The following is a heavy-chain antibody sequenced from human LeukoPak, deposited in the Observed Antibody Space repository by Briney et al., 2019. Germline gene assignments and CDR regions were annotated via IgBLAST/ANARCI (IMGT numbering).Heavy chain of an antibody. Sequence: ASVKVSCKASGYTFINYAINWGRQAPGQRPEWIGWINAGNGNTKYSQKFQGRVTITRDTSASTAYMELSSLRSEDTAVYYCARGSGYSSSWFLDYWGQGTLVTVSS. CDR3: ARGSGYSSSWFLDY. J-gene: IGHJ4*02. V-gene: IGHV1-3*01. CDR1: GYTFINYA. CDR2: INAGNGNT. D-gene: IGHD6-13*01.